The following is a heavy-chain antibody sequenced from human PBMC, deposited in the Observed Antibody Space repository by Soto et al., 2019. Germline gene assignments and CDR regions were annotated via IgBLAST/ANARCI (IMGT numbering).Heavy chain of an antibody. Sequence: EVQLVESGGGLVQPGGSLRLSCAASGFTFSSYWMHWVRQAPGKGLVWISRINSDGTTTTYADSVKGRFTISRDNAKNTLDVQMNSLRAEETAVYYCARVGTGYYYKDVWGKGTTVTVSS. J-gene: IGHJ6*03. CDR1: GFTFSSYW. D-gene: IGHD1-1*01. CDR3: ARVGTGYYYKDV. CDR2: INSDGTTT. V-gene: IGHV3-74*01.